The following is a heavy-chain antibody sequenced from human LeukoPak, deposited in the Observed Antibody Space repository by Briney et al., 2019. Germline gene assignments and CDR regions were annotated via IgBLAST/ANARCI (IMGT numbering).Heavy chain of an antibody. D-gene: IGHD2-15*01. CDR1: GGSISSGGYS. CDR2: IYHSGST. V-gene: IGHV4-30-2*01. CDR3: ARLEYCSGGSCLPGY. Sequence: SETLSLTCAVSGGSISSGGYSWSWIRQPPGKGLEWIGYIYHSGSTYYNPSLKSRVTISVDRSKNQFSLKLSSVTAADTAVYYCARLEYCSGGSCLPGYWGQGTLVTVSS. J-gene: IGHJ4*02.